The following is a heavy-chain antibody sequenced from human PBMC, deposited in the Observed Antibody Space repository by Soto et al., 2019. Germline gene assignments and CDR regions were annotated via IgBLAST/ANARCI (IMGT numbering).Heavy chain of an antibody. J-gene: IGHJ6*02. V-gene: IGHV3-7*03. CDR2: IKQDGSEK. CDR1: GFTFSSYW. Sequence: LRLSCAASGFTFSSYWMSWVRQAPGKGLEWVANIKQDGSEKYYVDSVKGRFTISRDNAKNSLYLQMNSLRAEDTAVYYCARVGLTGYFYYYYYGMDVWGQGTTVTVSS. D-gene: IGHD3-9*01. CDR3: ARVGLTGYFYYYYYGMDV.